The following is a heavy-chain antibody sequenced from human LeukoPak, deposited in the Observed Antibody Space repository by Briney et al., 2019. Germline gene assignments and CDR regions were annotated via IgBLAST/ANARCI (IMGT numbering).Heavy chain of an antibody. D-gene: IGHD2-2*01. J-gene: IGHJ6*03. CDR2: IYYSGST. V-gene: IGHV4-59*08. Sequence: PSETLSLTCTVSGGSISSYYWNWIRQPPGKGLEWIGYIYYSGSTNYNPSLKSRVTISVDTSKNQFSLKLTSVTAADTAVYYCARQNCTLTSCYDYYHYHMDVWGKGTAVTISS. CDR1: GGSISSYY. CDR3: ARQNCTLTSCYDYYHYHMDV.